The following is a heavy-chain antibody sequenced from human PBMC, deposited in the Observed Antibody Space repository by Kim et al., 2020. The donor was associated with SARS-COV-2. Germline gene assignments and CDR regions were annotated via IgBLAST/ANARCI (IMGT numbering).Heavy chain of an antibody. D-gene: IGHD3-10*02. V-gene: IGHV3-23*01. J-gene: IGHJ5*01. CDR2: ITGSGRDT. Sequence: GGSLRLSCTDSGVSLSTYVMSWVRQIPGEGLEWVAGITGSGRDTFYADSVKGRFTISGDNSKSTLQINSLRADDTAVYYCAKGDVRSNFFVFWGQGNLVNVSS. CDR3: AKGDVRSNFFVF. CDR1: GVSLSTYV.